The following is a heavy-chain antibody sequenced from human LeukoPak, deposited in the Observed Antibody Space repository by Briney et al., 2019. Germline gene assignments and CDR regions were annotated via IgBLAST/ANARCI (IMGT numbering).Heavy chain of an antibody. Sequence: SGGSLRLSCAASGFSFSNYAMRWVRQAPGKGLEWVSGISGSGDITYYADSVKGRFTISRDNSKNTLYLQMNSLRAEDTAVYYCARRSGIAVAGAFDYWGQGTLVTVSS. CDR2: ISGSGDIT. CDR3: ARRSGIAVAGAFDY. D-gene: IGHD6-19*01. CDR1: GFSFSNYA. V-gene: IGHV3-23*01. J-gene: IGHJ4*02.